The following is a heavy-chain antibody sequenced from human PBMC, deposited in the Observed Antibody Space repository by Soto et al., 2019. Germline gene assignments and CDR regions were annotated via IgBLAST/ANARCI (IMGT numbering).Heavy chain of an antibody. J-gene: IGHJ3*02. D-gene: IGHD5-12*01. Sequence: EAQLLESGGELIQPGGSLRLSCAASGFTYGSHGMVWVRQAPAKGLEWMAGLSRGGGSTYYADSVKGRFTISRDNSKNTLDLIMNSLRVEDTALYYCARDGQYRTDGFDIWGQGTMVTVSS. CDR1: GFTYGSHG. CDR3: ARDGQYRTDGFDI. CDR2: LSRGGGST. V-gene: IGHV3-23*01.